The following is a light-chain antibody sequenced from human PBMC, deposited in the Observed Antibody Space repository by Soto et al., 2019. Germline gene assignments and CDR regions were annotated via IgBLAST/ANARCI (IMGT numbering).Light chain of an antibody. CDR2: GAS. Sequence: EIVMTQSPAPLSVSPGARVTLSCRASQSVSTNLAWYHQKPGQAPRLLIYGASTRATGIPVRFSGSASGTEFTLTISSLQSEDFTVYYCQQYNKWPLTFGQGT. CDR3: QQYNKWPLT. J-gene: IGKJ1*01. V-gene: IGKV3-15*01. CDR1: QSVSTN.